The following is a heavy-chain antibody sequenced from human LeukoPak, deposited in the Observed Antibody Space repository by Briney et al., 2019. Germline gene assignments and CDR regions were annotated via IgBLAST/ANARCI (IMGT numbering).Heavy chain of an antibody. J-gene: IGHJ4*02. Sequence: ASVTVSCKVSGYTLTELSMHWVRQAPGKGLEWMGGFDPEDGETIYAQKFQGRVTMTEDTSTDTAYMELSSLRSEDTAVYYCATGLSGSYRTEDYWGQGTLVTVSS. CDR1: GYTLTELS. V-gene: IGHV1-24*01. CDR3: ATGLSGSYRTEDY. D-gene: IGHD1-26*01. CDR2: FDPEDGET.